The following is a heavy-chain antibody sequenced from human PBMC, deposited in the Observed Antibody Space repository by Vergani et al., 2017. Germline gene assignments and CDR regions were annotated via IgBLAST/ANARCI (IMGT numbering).Heavy chain of an antibody. CDR3: ARHTTYTDA. D-gene: IGHD1-1*01. V-gene: IGHV5-51*01. CDR2: IYPADSDT. CDR1: EYSFGNYW. Sequence: EVELVQSGPEMRKPGESLKISCKGSEYSFGNYWIGWVRRMPGKGLEWMGIIYPADSDTRYSPSVQGQVTISADKCISTAFLQWDSLTASDTALYYCARHTTYTDAWGQGTLVTVSS. J-gene: IGHJ5*02.